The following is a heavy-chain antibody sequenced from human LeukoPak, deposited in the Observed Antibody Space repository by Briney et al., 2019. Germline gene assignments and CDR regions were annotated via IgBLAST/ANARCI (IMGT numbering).Heavy chain of an antibody. CDR1: GYTFTGYY. Sequence: ASVKVSCKASGYTFTGYYMHWVRQAPGQGLEWMGWINPNSGGTNYAQKFQGRVTMTRDTSISTAYMELSRLRSDDTAVYYCAKSIYGSGVDYFDYWGQGTLVTVSS. CDR3: AKSIYGSGVDYFDY. D-gene: IGHD3-10*01. V-gene: IGHV1-2*02. CDR2: INPNSGGT. J-gene: IGHJ4*02.